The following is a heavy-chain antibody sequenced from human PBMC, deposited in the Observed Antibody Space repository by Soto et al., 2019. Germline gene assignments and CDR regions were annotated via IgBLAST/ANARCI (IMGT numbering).Heavy chain of an antibody. CDR1: GFTFGNYV. Sequence: GGSLRLSCAASGFTFGNYVMSWVRQAPGKGLEWVSDISGSGGNTYYADSVKGRFTISRDNSENTLCLQMNSLRAEDTAVYFCAKRHYNTGGAFHIWGQGTMVTVSS. J-gene: IGHJ3*02. CDR3: AKRHYNTGGAFHI. D-gene: IGHD3-10*01. V-gene: IGHV3-23*01. CDR2: ISGSGGNT.